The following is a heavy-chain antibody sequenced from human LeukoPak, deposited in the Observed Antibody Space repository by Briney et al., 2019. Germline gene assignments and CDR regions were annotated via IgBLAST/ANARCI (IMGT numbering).Heavy chain of an antibody. CDR1: GYTFTGYY. CDR2: INPNSGGT. CDR3: ARAPIVGDTANMGY. J-gene: IGHJ4*02. V-gene: IGHV1-2*02. D-gene: IGHD5-18*01. Sequence: ASVKVSCEASGYTFTGYYMHWVRQAPGQGLEWMGWINPNSGGTNYAQKFQGRVTMTRDMSTSTVYMELSSLRSEDTAVYYCARAPIVGDTANMGYWGQGTLVTVSS.